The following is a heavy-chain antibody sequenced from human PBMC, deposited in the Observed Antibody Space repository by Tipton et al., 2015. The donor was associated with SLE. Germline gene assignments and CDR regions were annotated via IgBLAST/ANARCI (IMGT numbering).Heavy chain of an antibody. V-gene: IGHV4-59*01. CDR2: IYYSGST. Sequence: TLSLTCTVSGGSISSYYWSWIRQPPGKGLEWIGYIYYSGSTNYNPSLKSRVTTSVDTSNNQLSLKLSSVTAADTAVYYCARGGSLEARRDRAFYFDHWGQGTLVTVSS. CDR3: ARGGSLEARRDRAFYFDH. CDR1: GGSISSYY. J-gene: IGHJ4*02. D-gene: IGHD3-22*01.